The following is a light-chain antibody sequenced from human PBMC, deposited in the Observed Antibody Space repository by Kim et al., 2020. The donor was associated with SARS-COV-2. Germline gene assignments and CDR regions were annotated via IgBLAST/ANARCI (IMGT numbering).Light chain of an antibody. Sequence: ASVGDRVTITCRASQGISYYLAWYQQRPGKVPKLLIYGASTLQSGVPSRFGGSGSGTEFTLTITNLQPEDVATYYCQKYKSDPWTFGQGTRLEIK. V-gene: IGKV1-27*01. CDR3: QKYKSDPWT. CDR1: QGISYY. J-gene: IGKJ5*01. CDR2: GAS.